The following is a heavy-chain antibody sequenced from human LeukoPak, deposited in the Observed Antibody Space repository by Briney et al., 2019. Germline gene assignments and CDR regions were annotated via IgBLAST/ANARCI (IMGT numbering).Heavy chain of an antibody. Sequence: GGSPRLSCAASGFTFSSYAMHWVRQAPGKGLEWVAVISYDGSNKYYADSVKGRFTISRDNSKNTLYLQINSLRAEDTALYYCAKRGVTVWLPYYFDYWGQGTLVTVSS. J-gene: IGHJ4*02. V-gene: IGHV3-30-3*02. CDR1: GFTFSSYA. CDR3: AKRGVTVWLPYYFDY. D-gene: IGHD3-10*01. CDR2: ISYDGSNK.